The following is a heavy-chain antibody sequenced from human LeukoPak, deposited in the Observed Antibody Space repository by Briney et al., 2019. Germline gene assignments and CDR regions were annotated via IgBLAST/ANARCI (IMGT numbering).Heavy chain of an antibody. CDR2: IKNDGAVK. J-gene: IGHJ5*02. CDR1: GFTFSYHW. V-gene: IGHV3-7*01. D-gene: IGHD4-17*01. Sequence: GGSLRLSCAASGFTFSYHWMTWVRQAPGKGLEWVANIKNDGAVKNYVDSVKGRFTISRDNAKNSLYLQMNSLRDEDTAVYYCARTIQIYGDYGERWFDPWGQGTLVTVSS. CDR3: ARTIQIYGDYGERWFDP.